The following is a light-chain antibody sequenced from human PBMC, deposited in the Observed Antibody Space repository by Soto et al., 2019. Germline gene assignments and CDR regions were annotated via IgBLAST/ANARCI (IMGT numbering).Light chain of an antibody. CDR1: QSVSSSY. CDR3: QQYSSSRT. J-gene: IGKJ1*01. Sequence: EIVLTQSPGTLSLSPGERATLSCRASQSVSSSYLAWYQHKPGQAPRLLIYGASSRATGIPDRFSGSGSGTDFTLTISRLEPEDFAVYYCQQYSSSRTFGQGTKVDIK. CDR2: GAS. V-gene: IGKV3-20*01.